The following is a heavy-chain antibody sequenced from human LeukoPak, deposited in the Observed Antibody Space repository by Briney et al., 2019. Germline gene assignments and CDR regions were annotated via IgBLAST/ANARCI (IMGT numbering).Heavy chain of an antibody. CDR2: IKKDGSEE. Sequence: GGSLRLSCAASGFTLNSYLMSWVRQAPGRGLEWVANIKKDGSEENYLDSVKGRFTVSRDNAKNSLYLQMNSLRGEDTAVYYCARSNPNRNALDLWGQRTMVTISS. V-gene: IGHV3-7*01. D-gene: IGHD1-14*01. CDR1: GFTLNSYL. CDR3: ARSNPNRNALDL. J-gene: IGHJ3*01.